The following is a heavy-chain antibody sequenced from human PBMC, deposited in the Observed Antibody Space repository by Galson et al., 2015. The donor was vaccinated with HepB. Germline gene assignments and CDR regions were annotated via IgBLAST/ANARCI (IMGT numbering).Heavy chain of an antibody. CDR1: GDTLTGYY. J-gene: IGHJ4*02. V-gene: IGHV1-2*02. D-gene: IGHD2-15*01. CDR3: AAEHCSGASGDSCLKAFAY. Sequence: SVKVSCKASGDTLTGYYMHWMRQDPGQGLEWIGGINPNSGRTKYVQKFQDRVTVTRDTLTKTVYMELTRLTSDDTAVYYCAAEHCSGASGDSCLKAFAYWGQGTLVTVSS. CDR2: INPNSGRT.